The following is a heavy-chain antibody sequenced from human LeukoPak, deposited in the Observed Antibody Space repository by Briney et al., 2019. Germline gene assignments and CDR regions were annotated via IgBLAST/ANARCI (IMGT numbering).Heavy chain of an antibody. CDR3: ARDLYYGSGSYYRVWPY. V-gene: IGHV3-33*01. J-gene: IGHJ4*02. CDR2: IWYDGNNK. D-gene: IGHD3-10*01. CDR1: GFTFNSYG. Sequence: GRSLRLSCAASGFTFNSYGIHWVRQAPGKGLEWVAVIWYDGNNKYYADSVKGRFTISRDSSKNTMYLQMNSLRAEDTAVYYCARDLYYGSGSYYRVWPYWGQGALVTVSS.